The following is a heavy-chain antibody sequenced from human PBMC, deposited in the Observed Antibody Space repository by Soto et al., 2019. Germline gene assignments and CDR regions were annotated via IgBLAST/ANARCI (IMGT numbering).Heavy chain of an antibody. D-gene: IGHD3-22*01. CDR2: IKSKTDGGTT. CDR1: GFTFSNAW. V-gene: IGHV3-15*01. CDR3: TTGYYMIDSYYYYGMDV. Sequence: GGSLRLSCAASGFTFSNAWMSWVRQAPGKGLEWVGRIKSKTDGGTTDYAAPVKGRFTISRDDSKNTLYLQMHSLKTEDTAVYYCTTGYYMIDSYYYYGMDVWGQGTTVTVSS. J-gene: IGHJ6*02.